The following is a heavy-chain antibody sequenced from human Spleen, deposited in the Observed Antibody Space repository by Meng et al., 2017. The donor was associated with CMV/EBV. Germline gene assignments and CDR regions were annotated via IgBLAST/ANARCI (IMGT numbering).Heavy chain of an antibody. CDR2: ISSSGSTI. D-gene: IGHD6-13*01. Sequence: GGSLRLSCAASGFTFSDYYMSWIRQAPGKGLEWVSYISSSGSTIYYADSGKGRFTISRDNAKNSLYLQMNSLRAEDTAVYYCARAGVIAAAGTWHYYGMDVWGQGTTVTVSS. V-gene: IGHV3-11*01. CDR3: ARAGVIAAAGTWHYYGMDV. J-gene: IGHJ6*02. CDR1: GFTFSDYY.